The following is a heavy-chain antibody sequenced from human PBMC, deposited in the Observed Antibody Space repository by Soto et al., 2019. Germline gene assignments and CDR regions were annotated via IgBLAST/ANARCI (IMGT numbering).Heavy chain of an antibody. CDR2: ISSSSTYI. V-gene: IGHV3-21*01. Sequence: PGGSLRLSCAASGFTFSSYSMNWVRQASGKGLEWVSSISSSSTYIYYADSVKGRLSISRDNAKNSLYLQMNSLRAEDTALYYCARTIYCSGSTCYNNWFDPWGQGTRVTVAS. D-gene: IGHD2-15*01. CDR3: ARTIYCSGSTCYNNWFDP. J-gene: IGHJ5*02. CDR1: GFTFSSYS.